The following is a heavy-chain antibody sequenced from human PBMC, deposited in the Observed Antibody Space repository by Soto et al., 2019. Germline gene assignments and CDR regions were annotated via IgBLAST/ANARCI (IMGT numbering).Heavy chain of an antibody. V-gene: IGHV3-23*01. D-gene: IGHD1-26*01. CDR1: GLSLSGYA. Sequence: EVQLMESGGGLVQPGESLRLSCVVSGLSLSGYALSWVRQAPGKGLEWVSAVSGSGGTTYYADSVKGRFTISRDNSKNTLYLQMNVLRVEDTAKYFCAKDGRRVGPTLNWLDSWGQGTQVTVTS. J-gene: IGHJ5*01. CDR2: VSGSGGTT. CDR3: AKDGRRVGPTLNWLDS.